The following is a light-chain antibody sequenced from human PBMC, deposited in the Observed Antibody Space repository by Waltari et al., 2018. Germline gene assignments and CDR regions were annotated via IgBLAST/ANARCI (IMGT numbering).Light chain of an antibody. J-gene: IGKJ4*01. CDR1: QGISSY. Sequence: DFQLTQSPSFLSASIGDRVTITCRASQGISSYLAWYQQKPWKAPKLLIYAASTVQSWVPSRFSGSGSGTEFTLTISSLQPEDFATYYCQELNTYPQSLTFGGGTKVEI. V-gene: IGKV1-9*01. CDR3: QELNTYPQSLT. CDR2: AAS.